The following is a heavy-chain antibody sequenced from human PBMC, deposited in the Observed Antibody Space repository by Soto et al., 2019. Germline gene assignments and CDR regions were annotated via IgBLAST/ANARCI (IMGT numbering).Heavy chain of an antibody. J-gene: IGHJ4*02. CDR1: GGSISSSNW. V-gene: IGHV4-4*02. CDR2: IHHSGNT. D-gene: IGHD3-22*01. CDR3: ARGDYYDSSGYSAFHY. Sequence: SETLSLTCAVSGGSISSSNWYSWVRQPPGKGLEWIGEIHHSGNTNYNPSLKSRVTISIDTSKNLLSLKLTSVTAADTAVYYCARGDYYDSSGYSAFHYWGQGTLVTVSS.